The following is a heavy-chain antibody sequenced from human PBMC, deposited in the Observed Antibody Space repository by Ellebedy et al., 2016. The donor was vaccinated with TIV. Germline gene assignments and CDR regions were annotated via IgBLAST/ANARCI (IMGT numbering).Heavy chain of an antibody. CDR1: GFTFSSYG. CDR3: ARGHGYCSGGACYSDTVMVIFYFDY. Sequence: GESLKISXAASGFTFSSYGMHWVRQAPGKGLEWVAVIWDDGRNKYYADSVKGRFTISRDNSKNTLYLQMNSLRAEDTAVYYCARGHGYCSGGACYSDTVMVIFYFDYWGQGTLVTVSS. V-gene: IGHV3-33*01. D-gene: IGHD2-15*01. J-gene: IGHJ4*02. CDR2: IWDDGRNK.